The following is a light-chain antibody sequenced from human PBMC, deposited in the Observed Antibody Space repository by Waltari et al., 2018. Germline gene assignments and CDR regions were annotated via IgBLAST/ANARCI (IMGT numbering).Light chain of an antibody. Sequence: QSVLTQPPSASGTPGQRVTISCSGRTSNIGSHDVYWYQHGPGAAPKLLIYRNNQRPSGVPDRFSGSKSGTSASLAISGLRSEDEADYYCAAWDDSLSRWLLGGGTKLTVL. CDR2: RNN. J-gene: IGLJ3*02. CDR1: TSNIGSHD. V-gene: IGLV1-47*01. CDR3: AAWDDSLSRWL.